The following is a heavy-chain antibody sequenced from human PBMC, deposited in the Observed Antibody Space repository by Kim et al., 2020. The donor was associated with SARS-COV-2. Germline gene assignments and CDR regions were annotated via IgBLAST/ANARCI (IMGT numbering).Heavy chain of an antibody. CDR3: TWGGEF. CDR1: GFMLSNSE. Sequence: GGSLRLSCAASGFMLSNSEMHWVRQAPGKGLEWLSYISESGGTIYYADSVTGRFTISRDNAKNSLYLQMNSLRAEDTAVYYCTWGGEFWGQGTLVTVSS. V-gene: IGHV3-48*03. J-gene: IGHJ4*02. D-gene: IGHD3-16*01. CDR2: ISESGGTI.